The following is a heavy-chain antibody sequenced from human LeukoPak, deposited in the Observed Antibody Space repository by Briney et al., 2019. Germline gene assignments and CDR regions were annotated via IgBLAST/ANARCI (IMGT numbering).Heavy chain of an antibody. V-gene: IGHV4-39*01. CDR1: SGSISTSNYY. CDR2: IFYSGST. J-gene: IGHJ6*03. Sequence: SETLSLTCTVSSGSISTSNYYWGWVRQPPGKALEWIGNIFYSGSTYYSPSLKSRVTISVDTSKNQFSLKLSSVTAADTAVYYCARNILEYYYYYMDVWGKGTTVTISS. CDR3: ARNILEYYYYYMDV.